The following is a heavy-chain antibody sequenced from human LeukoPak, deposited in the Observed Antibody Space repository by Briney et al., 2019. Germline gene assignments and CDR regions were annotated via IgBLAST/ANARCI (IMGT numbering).Heavy chain of an antibody. CDR3: ARDPTGEAVGYFQH. Sequence: GGSLRLSCSASGFPFSSYAMHWVRQAPGKGLEYVSAISDSGGSTYYADSVKGRFTISRDNSKNTLYLQMNSLRAEDTAVYYCARDPTGEAVGYFQHWGQGTLVTVSS. CDR1: GFPFSSYA. CDR2: ISDSGGST. J-gene: IGHJ1*01. V-gene: IGHV3-64*04. D-gene: IGHD6-13*01.